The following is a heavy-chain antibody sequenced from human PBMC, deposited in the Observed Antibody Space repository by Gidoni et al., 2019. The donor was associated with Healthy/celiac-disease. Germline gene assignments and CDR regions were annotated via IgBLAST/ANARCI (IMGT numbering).Heavy chain of an antibody. V-gene: IGHV4-59*12. CDR3: ARGAGSSSWDAFDI. Sequence: QVQLQESGPGLVKPSETLSLTCTVSGGSISSYYWSWIRQPPGKGLEWIGYIYYSGSTNYNPSLKSRVTISVDTSKNQFSLKLSSVTAADTAVYYCARGAGSSSWDAFDIWGQGTMVTVSS. CDR2: IYYSGST. CDR1: GGSISSYY. D-gene: IGHD6-13*01. J-gene: IGHJ3*02.